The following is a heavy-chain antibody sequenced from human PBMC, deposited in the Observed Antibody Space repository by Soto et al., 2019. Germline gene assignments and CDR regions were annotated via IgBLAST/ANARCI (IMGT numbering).Heavy chain of an antibody. D-gene: IGHD2-8*01. J-gene: IGHJ6*02. V-gene: IGHV1-2*04. Sequence: ASVKVSCKASGYSFTDYHIHWVRQAPGQGLEWLGRISPKSGGTSTAQKFQGWVTMTRDRSISTVYMDLTRLRSDDTAVYFCARGHSTDCSNGVCSFFYNHEMDVWGQGTTVTVSS. CDR3: ARGHSTDCSNGVCSFFYNHEMDV. CDR2: ISPKSGGT. CDR1: GYSFTDYH.